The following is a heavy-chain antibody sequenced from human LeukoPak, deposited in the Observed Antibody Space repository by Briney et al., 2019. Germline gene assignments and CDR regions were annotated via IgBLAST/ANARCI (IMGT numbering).Heavy chain of an antibody. V-gene: IGHV3-7*03. CDR2: IERDGSEK. CDR3: ARDNTYYYGSRSYSHRYYFDY. J-gene: IGHJ4*02. D-gene: IGHD3-10*01. Sequence: GGSLRLSCAASGFTFSSYGMHWVRQAPGRGLEWVANIERDGSEKYYVDSVKGRFIISRDNAKNALYLQMNSLRVEDTAVYYCARDNTYYYGSRSYSHRYYFDYWGQGTLVTVSS. CDR1: GFTFSSYG.